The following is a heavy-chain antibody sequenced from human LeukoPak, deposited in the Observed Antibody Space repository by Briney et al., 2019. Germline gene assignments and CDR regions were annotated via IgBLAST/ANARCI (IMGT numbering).Heavy chain of an antibody. CDR2: IRSKVNSYAT. J-gene: IGHJ4*02. V-gene: IGHV3-73*01. Sequence: GGSLRLSCAASGFTFSGSAMHWVRQASGKGLEWVGRIRSKVNSYATAYAASVKGRFTISRDDSKNTAYLQMNSLKTEDTAVYYCTRLIGPLDYWGQGTLVTVSS. CDR3: TRLIGPLDY. CDR1: GFTFSGSA. D-gene: IGHD2/OR15-2a*01.